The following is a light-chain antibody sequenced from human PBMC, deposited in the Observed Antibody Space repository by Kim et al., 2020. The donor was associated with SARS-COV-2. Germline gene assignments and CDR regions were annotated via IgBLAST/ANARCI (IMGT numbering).Light chain of an antibody. CDR1: QGISKY. CDR2: AAS. J-gene: IGKJ1*01. V-gene: IGKV1-27*01. CDR3: QKYNGAPWT. Sequence: SASGGDRVTITCRASQGISKYLAWYQQKPGNAPKLLIFAASALQSGVPTRFSGSGSGTDFTLTISSLQPEDVATYYCQKYNGAPWTFGQGTKLEI.